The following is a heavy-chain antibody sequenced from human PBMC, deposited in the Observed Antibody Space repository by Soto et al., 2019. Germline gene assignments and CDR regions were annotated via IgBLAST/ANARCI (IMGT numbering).Heavy chain of an antibody. CDR1: GFTFSSYG. CDR3: ARAGGTMMEDY. V-gene: IGHV3-33*01. Sequence: GGSLRLSCAASGFTFSSYGMHWVRQAPGKGLEWVAVIWYDGSNKYYADSVKGRFTISRDNSKNTLYLQMNSLRAEDTAVYYCARAGGTMMEDYWGQGNLVTVSS. J-gene: IGHJ4*02. CDR2: IWYDGSNK. D-gene: IGHD3-22*01.